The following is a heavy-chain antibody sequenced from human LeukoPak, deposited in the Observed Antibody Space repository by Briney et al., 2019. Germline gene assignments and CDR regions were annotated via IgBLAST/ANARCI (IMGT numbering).Heavy chain of an antibody. Sequence: HGASVKVSCKASGYTFTSYGISWVRQAPGQGLEWMGWISAYNGNTNYAQKLQGRVTMTTDTSTSTAYMELRSLRSDDTAVYYCASLGYCSSTSCSPYFDYWGQGTLVTVSS. CDR2: ISAYNGNT. CDR1: GYTFTSYG. J-gene: IGHJ4*02. V-gene: IGHV1-18*01. CDR3: ASLGYCSSTSCSPYFDY. D-gene: IGHD2-2*03.